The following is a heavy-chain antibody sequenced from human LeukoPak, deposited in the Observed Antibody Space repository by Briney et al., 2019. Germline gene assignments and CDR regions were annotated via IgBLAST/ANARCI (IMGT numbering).Heavy chain of an antibody. CDR1: GFTFSSYA. CDR2: ISGSGGST. V-gene: IGHV3-23*01. D-gene: IGHD1-1*01. J-gene: IGHJ5*02. CDR3: AKSSAGITWFDP. Sequence: GGSLRLSCAASGFTFSSYAMSWVRQAPGKGLEWVSAISGSGGSTYYADSVKGRFTISRDNSKNTLYLQMDSLRSDDTAVYYCAKSSAGITWFDPWGQGTLVTVSS.